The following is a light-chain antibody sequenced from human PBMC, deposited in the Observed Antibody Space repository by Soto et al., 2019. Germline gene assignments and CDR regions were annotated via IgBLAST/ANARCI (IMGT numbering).Light chain of an antibody. CDR1: QSISSY. V-gene: IGKV1-5*03. Sequence: DIQMTQSPSSLSASVGDRVTLTCRASQSISSYLNWYQLKPGRPPKLLIYTTSSLEGGVPSRFSGSGSGTEFTLTISGLQPDDFATYYCQQYKAYPYTFAQGTKVDIK. CDR2: TTS. J-gene: IGKJ2*01. CDR3: QQYKAYPYT.